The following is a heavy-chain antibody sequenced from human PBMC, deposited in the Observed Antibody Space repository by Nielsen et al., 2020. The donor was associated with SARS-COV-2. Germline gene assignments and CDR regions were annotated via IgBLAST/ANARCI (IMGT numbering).Heavy chain of an antibody. D-gene: IGHD6-6*01. CDR2: ISTNNGNT. CDR1: GYTFTNYG. J-gene: IGHJ3*01. Sequence: ASVKVSCKASGYTFTNYGISWVRQAPGQGLEWMGWISTNNGNTDYAQKVRGRVAMTTDTSTNRAYMELRSLRSDDTAVYYCVRSLVRRPTGGHLWGQGTMVTVSS. V-gene: IGHV1-18*01. CDR3: VRSLVRRPTGGHL.